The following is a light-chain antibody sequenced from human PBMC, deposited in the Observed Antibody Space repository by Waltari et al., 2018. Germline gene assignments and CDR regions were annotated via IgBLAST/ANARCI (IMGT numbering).Light chain of an antibody. V-gene: IGKV3-15*01. CDR3: QQYSNWPPNT. J-gene: IGKJ5*01. CDR2: AAS. Sequence: EIVMTQSPATLSVSPGERATLSCRASQSVSDTLACYQQTPGQAPRLLIYAASTRATGLPARFSGSGSGTEFTLTISSLQSEDFAVYYCQQYSNWPPNTFGQGTRLEIK. CDR1: QSVSDT.